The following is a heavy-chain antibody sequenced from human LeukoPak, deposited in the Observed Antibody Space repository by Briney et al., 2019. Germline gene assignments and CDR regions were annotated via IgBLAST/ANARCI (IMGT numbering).Heavy chain of an antibody. Sequence: SSETLSLTCTVSGGSISSYYWSWIRQSPGKGLEWIGEINDRGRTNYNPSLKSRVTLSVDTSNKQFSLKLSAVTAADTAVYYCARDPTTVITLPYYFDFWGQGTLVTVSS. V-gene: IGHV4-34*01. CDR2: INDRGRT. J-gene: IGHJ4*02. CDR1: GGSISSYY. CDR3: ARDPTTVITLPYYFDF. D-gene: IGHD4-17*01.